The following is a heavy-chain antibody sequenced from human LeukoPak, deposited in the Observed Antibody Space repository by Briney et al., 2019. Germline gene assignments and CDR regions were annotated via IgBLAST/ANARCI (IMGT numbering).Heavy chain of an antibody. D-gene: IGHD5-24*01. Sequence: PGGSLRLSCAASGFTFSSYAMHWVRQAPGKGLEWVAVISYDGSNKYYADSVKGRFTISRDNSKNTLYLQMNSLRAEDTAVYYCARGFTVEMATITTDAFDIWGQGTMVTVSS. CDR2: ISYDGSNK. J-gene: IGHJ3*02. CDR1: GFTFSSYA. CDR3: ARGFTVEMATITTDAFDI. V-gene: IGHV3-30*14.